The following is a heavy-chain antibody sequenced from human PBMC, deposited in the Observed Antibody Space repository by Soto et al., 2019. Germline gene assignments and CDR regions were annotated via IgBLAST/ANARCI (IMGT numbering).Heavy chain of an antibody. V-gene: IGHV1-69*13. CDR3: ARDFRQMVRGYYYYGMDV. Sequence: SVKVSCKASGGTFSSYAISWVRQAPGQGLEWMGGIIPIFGTANYAQKFQGRVTITADESTSTAYMELSSLRSEDTAVYYCARDFRQMVRGYYYYGMDVWGQGTTVTVSS. CDR1: GGTFSSYA. D-gene: IGHD3-10*01. CDR2: IIPIFGTA. J-gene: IGHJ6*02.